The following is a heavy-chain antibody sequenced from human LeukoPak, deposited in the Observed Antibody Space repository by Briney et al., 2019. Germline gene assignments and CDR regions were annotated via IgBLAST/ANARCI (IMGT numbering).Heavy chain of an antibody. CDR1: GGTFSSYA. CDR2: IIPIFGTA. D-gene: IGHD3-22*01. Sequence: GASVKVSCKASGGTFSSYAISWVRQAPGQGLEWMGGIIPIFGTANYAQKFQGRVTITADESTSTAYMELSSLRSGDTAVYYCARLSSGYYYDWFDPWGQGTLVTVSS. V-gene: IGHV1-69*13. J-gene: IGHJ5*02. CDR3: ARLSSGYYYDWFDP.